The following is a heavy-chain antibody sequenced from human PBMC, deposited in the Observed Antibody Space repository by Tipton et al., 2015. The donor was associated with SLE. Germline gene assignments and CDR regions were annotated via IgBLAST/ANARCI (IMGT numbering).Heavy chain of an antibody. D-gene: IGHD3-10*01. J-gene: IGHJ4*02. Sequence: TLSLTCTVSGGSIGSYYWTWIRQPPGKGLEWIGFIHYSGSTNYNPSLERRVSMSLDTSKNQFSLRLTSATAADTAVYYCARRGRSAWFPGVWGQGTLVTVSS. CDR1: GGSIGSYY. CDR3: ARRGRSAWFPGV. CDR2: IHYSGST. V-gene: IGHV4-59*12.